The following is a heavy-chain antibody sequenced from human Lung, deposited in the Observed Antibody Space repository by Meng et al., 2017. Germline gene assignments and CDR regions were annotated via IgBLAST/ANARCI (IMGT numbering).Heavy chain of an antibody. CDR3: ARGSITMVRGVSVFDP. CDR2: IYHSGST. D-gene: IGHD3-10*01. V-gene: IGHV4-4*02. CDR1: GGSISSSNW. Sequence: QGQVQESGPGLVKPSGNLSLTCAVSGGSISSSNWWSWVRQPPGKGLEWIGEIYHSGSTNYNPSLKSRVTISVDKSKNQFSLKLSSVTAADTAVYYCARGSITMVRGVSVFDPWGQGTLVTVSS. J-gene: IGHJ5*02.